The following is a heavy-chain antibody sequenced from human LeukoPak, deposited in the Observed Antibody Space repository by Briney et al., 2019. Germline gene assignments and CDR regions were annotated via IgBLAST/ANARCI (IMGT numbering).Heavy chain of an antibody. Sequence: GASVKVSCKASGYTFTSYDINWVRQATGQGLEWMGWMNPNSGNTGYAQKFQGRVTMTRNTSISTAYMELSSLRSEDTAVYYCARARCSGSSCYHFFVWFDPWGQGTLVTVSS. CDR2: MNPNSGNT. V-gene: IGHV1-8*01. D-gene: IGHD2-15*01. CDR3: ARARCSGSSCYHFFVWFDP. J-gene: IGHJ5*02. CDR1: GYTFTSYD.